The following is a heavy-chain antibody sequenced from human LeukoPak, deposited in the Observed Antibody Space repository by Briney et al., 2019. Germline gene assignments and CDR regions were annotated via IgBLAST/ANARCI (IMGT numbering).Heavy chain of an antibody. D-gene: IGHD3-9*01. Sequence: GGSLRLSCAASGFTFSSYSMNWVRQAPGKGREWVSSISSSSSYIYYADSVKGRFTISRDNAKNSLYLQMNSLRAEDTAVYYCARARGLRYFTDYWGQGTLVTVSS. CDR2: ISSSSSYI. V-gene: IGHV3-21*01. CDR3: ARARGLRYFTDY. CDR1: GFTFSSYS. J-gene: IGHJ4*02.